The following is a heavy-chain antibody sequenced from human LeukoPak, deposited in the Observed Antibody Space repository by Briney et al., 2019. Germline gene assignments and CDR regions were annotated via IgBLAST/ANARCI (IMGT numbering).Heavy chain of an antibody. Sequence: GASVKVSCKASGYTFTGYYMHWVRQAPGQGLEWMGWINPNSGGTNYAQKFQGRVTMTRDTSISTAYMELSRLRSDDTAVYYCATLPGWGAQLERRVLPGGYWGQGTLVTVSS. CDR2: INPNSGGT. CDR3: ATLPGWGAQLERRVLPGGY. CDR1: GYTFTGYY. D-gene: IGHD1-1*01. V-gene: IGHV1-2*02. J-gene: IGHJ4*02.